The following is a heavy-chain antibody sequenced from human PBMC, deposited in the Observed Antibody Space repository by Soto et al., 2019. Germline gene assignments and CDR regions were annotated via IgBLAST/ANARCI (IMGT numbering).Heavy chain of an antibody. J-gene: IGHJ5*02. CDR2: ICYTGST. Sequence: SETLSLTCTVSGGSISTYCWSWIRQPPGKGLEWIGFICYTGSTHYDPTLKSRVTISVDTSKNQFSLMLSSMTAADTAVYYCARHNNGDSDRWFDTWGQGTPVTVSS. V-gene: IGHV4-59*08. CDR1: GGSISTYC. CDR3: ARHNNGDSDRWFDT. D-gene: IGHD4-17*01.